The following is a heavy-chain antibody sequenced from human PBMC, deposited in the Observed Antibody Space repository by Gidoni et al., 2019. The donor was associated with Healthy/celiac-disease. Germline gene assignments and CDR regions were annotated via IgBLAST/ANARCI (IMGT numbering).Heavy chain of an antibody. CDR3: ARVHYYGSGSYYMDY. Sequence: QVQLQASGPGLVKPSETLSLTCTVSGGSISSYYWSWIRQPPGKGLEWIGYIYYSGSTNYNPSLKSRVTISVDTSKNQFSLKLSSVTAADTVVYYCARVHYYGSGSYYMDYWGQGTLVTVSS. CDR2: IYYSGST. V-gene: IGHV4-59*01. D-gene: IGHD3-10*01. CDR1: GGSISSYY. J-gene: IGHJ4*02.